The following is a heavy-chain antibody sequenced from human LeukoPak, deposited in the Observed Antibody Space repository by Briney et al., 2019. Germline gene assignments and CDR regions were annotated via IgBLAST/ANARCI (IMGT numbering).Heavy chain of an antibody. CDR3: ARESTEDRPGS. V-gene: IGHV3-7*01. Sequence: GGSLRLSCAASGFTLSDFWMSWVREAPGKGLEWVANIDQDGSDKNYVGSVKGRFTISRDDAKNSLFLQMNSLRAEDTAVYYCARESTEDRPGSWGQGTLVTVSS. CDR2: IDQDGSDK. J-gene: IGHJ5*02. CDR1: GFTLSDFW. D-gene: IGHD5/OR15-5a*01.